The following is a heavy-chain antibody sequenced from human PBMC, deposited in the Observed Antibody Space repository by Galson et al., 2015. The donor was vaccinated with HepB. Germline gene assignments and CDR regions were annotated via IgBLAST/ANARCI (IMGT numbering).Heavy chain of an antibody. V-gene: IGHV3-23*01. CDR3: AKVFPEKTDGWYRQALYYFDS. D-gene: IGHD6-19*01. CDR2: ITPSGDNT. J-gene: IGHJ4*02. CDR1: GFTCSYYA. Sequence: SLRLSCAASGFTCSYYAMGWGRQAPRKRVDWVSAITPSGDNTDSPGPMKGRFPIPRDNSQNTLFLQMNGLRADDTAIYFCAKVFPEKTDGWYRQALYYFDSWGQGTRVTVSS.